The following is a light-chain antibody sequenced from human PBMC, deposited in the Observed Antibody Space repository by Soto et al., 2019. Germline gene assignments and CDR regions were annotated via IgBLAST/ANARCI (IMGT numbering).Light chain of an antibody. J-gene: IGKJ2*01. Sequence: DIPMTQSPSTLSASVGDRVTITCRASQSISSWLAWYQQKPGKAPKLLIYKASSLESGVPSRFSGSGSGTEFTLTISSLQPDDYATYYCQEYNSQSRYTFGQGTKLEIK. CDR2: KAS. CDR3: QEYNSQSRYT. CDR1: QSISSW. V-gene: IGKV1-5*03.